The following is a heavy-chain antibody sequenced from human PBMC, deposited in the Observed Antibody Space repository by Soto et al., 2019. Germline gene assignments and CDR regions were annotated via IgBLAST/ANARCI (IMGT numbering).Heavy chain of an antibody. V-gene: IGHV3-15*01. CDR2: IKSKTDGGTT. CDR1: GFTFSNAW. D-gene: IGHD3-3*01. Sequence: PGGSLRLSCAASGFTFSNAWMSWVRQAPGKGLEWVGRIKSKTDGGTTDYAAPVKGRFTISRDDSKNTLYLQMNSLKTEDTAVYYCTTRGITIFDYYYYGMDVWGQGTTVTVSS. J-gene: IGHJ6*02. CDR3: TTRGITIFDYYYYGMDV.